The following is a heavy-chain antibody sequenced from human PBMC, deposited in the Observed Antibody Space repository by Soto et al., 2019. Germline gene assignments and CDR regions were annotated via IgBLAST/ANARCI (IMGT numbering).Heavy chain of an antibody. J-gene: IGHJ5*02. CDR3: ARPHGGSSGWDNWFDP. D-gene: IGHD6-25*01. Sequence: SETLSLTCTVSGGSISSSSYYWGWIRQPPGKGLEWIGSIYYSGGTYYNPSLKSRVTISVDTSKNQFSLKLSSVTAADTAVYYCARPHGGSSGWDNWFDPWGQGTLVS. V-gene: IGHV4-39*07. CDR1: GGSISSSSYY. CDR2: IYYSGGT.